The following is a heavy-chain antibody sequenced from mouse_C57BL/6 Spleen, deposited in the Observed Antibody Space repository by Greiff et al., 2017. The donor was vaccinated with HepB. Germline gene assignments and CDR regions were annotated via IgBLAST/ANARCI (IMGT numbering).Heavy chain of an antibody. CDR3: ARFRNWDAMDY. CDR1: GYTFTSYG. CDR2: IYPRSGNT. D-gene: IGHD4-1*01. Sequence: VQLQQSGAELARPGASVKLSCKASGYTFTSYGISWVKQRTGQGLEWIGEIYPRSGNTYYNEKFKGKATLTADKSSSTAYMELRSLTSEDSAVYFCARFRNWDAMDYWGQGTSVTVSS. V-gene: IGHV1-81*01. J-gene: IGHJ4*01.